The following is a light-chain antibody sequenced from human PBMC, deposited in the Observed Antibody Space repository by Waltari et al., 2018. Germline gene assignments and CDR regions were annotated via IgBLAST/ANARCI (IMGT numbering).Light chain of an antibody. CDR3: ASYAGNNNYV. V-gene: IGLV2-8*01. Sequence: QSALTQPPSASGSPGQSVNISCTGTSSDIGAYNYVSWYQMHPGKAPKLRIYAVRNGPSGAPDRFSGSTSGDPTSLTVSGLQAEDEAEYFCASYAGNNNYVFGSGPKVTVL. CDR1: SSDIGAYNY. J-gene: IGLJ1*01. CDR2: AVR.